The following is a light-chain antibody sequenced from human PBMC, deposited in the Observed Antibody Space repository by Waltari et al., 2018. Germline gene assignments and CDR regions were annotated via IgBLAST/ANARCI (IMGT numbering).Light chain of an antibody. J-gene: IGLJ2*01. CDR2: ENK. V-gene: IGLV1-51*02. Sequence: QSVLTQPPSVSAAPGQKVTISCSGSSSNIGNNYVSWYQHLPGTAPELLIHENKKPPSGIPDRFSGSKSGTSATLCITGLQTGDEADYYCGTWDSSLSAVVFGGGTKLTVL. CDR3: GTWDSSLSAVV. CDR1: SSNIGNNY.